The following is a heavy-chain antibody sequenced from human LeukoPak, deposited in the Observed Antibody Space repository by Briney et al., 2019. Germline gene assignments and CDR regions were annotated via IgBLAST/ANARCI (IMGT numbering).Heavy chain of an antibody. CDR3: AREPPHYYGSGYFDY. Sequence: GGSLRLSCAASGFTFSTYAMSWVRQAPGKGLEWVSGFSGCGGSTYYADSVKGRFTISRDNAKNSLYLQMNSLRAEDTAVYYCAREPPHYYGSGYFDYWGQGTLVTVSS. J-gene: IGHJ4*02. CDR2: FSGCGGST. V-gene: IGHV3-23*01. CDR1: GFTFSTYA. D-gene: IGHD3-10*01.